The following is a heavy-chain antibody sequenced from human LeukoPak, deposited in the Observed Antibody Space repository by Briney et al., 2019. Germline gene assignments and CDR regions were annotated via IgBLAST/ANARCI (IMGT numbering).Heavy chain of an antibody. Sequence: SETLSLTCAVSGYSISSGYYWGWIRQPPGKGLEWIASFYRSGGTYYNLSLKSRVSISVDTSKNQFSLKLNSVTAADTAIYYCARYHSPSAITADYFDYWGRGTLVTVSS. CDR2: FYRSGGT. J-gene: IGHJ4*02. CDR3: ARYHSPSAITADYFDY. D-gene: IGHD1-14*01. CDR1: GYSISSGYY. V-gene: IGHV4-38-2*01.